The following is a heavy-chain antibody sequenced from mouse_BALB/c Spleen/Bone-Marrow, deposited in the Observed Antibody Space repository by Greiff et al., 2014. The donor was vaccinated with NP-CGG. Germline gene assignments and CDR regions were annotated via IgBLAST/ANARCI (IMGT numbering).Heavy chain of an antibody. CDR1: GYAFTNYL. V-gene: IGHV1-54*03. CDR3: ARFGRYYFDY. Sequence: VQFQQSGAELVRPGTAVNVSCKASGYAFTNYLIEWVKQRPGQGLEWIGVINPGSGGANYNEKFKGKATLTADKSSSTAYMQLSSLTSDDSAVYFCARFGRYYFDYWGQGTTLTVSS. J-gene: IGHJ2*01. CDR2: INPGSGGA.